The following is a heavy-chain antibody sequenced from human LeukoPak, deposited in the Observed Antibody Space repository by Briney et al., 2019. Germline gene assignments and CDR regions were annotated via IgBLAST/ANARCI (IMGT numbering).Heavy chain of an antibody. V-gene: IGHV1-2*02. CDR3: AREGCSSTSCYGGYNWFDP. Sequence: ASVKVSCKASGYTFTGYYMHWVRQAPGQGLEWMGWINPNSGGTNYAQKFQGRVTMTRDTSISTAYMELSRLRSDDTAVYYCAREGCSSTSCYGGYNWFDPWGQGTLVTVSS. J-gene: IGHJ5*02. D-gene: IGHD2-2*01. CDR1: GYTFTGYY. CDR2: INPNSGGT.